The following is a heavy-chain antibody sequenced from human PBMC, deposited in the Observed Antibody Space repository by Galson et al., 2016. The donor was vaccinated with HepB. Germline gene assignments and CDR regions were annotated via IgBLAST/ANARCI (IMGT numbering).Heavy chain of an antibody. CDR3: AFRGSSSWYGYFQN. Sequence: TFRKYAISWVRQAPGQGLAWMGGIIPIFGTAKYAQKFQGRVTITADESTSTAYMDLSSLRSEDTAVYYCAFRGSSSWYGYFQNWGQGTLVTVSS. CDR2: IIPIFGTA. V-gene: IGHV1-69*01. CDR1: TFRKYA. D-gene: IGHD6-13*01. J-gene: IGHJ1*01.